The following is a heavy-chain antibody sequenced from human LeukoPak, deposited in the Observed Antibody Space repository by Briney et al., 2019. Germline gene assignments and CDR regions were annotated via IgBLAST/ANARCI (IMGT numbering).Heavy chain of an antibody. CDR2: IYHSGST. J-gene: IGHJ4*02. D-gene: IGHD2-15*01. CDR1: GGSISSGGYS. V-gene: IGHV4-30-2*01. Sequence: PSETLSLTCAVSGGSISSGGYSWSWIRQPPGKGLEWIGYIYHSGSTYYNPSLKSRVTISVDRSKNQFSLKLSSVTAADTAVYYCARERTEDYFDYWGQGTLVTVSS. CDR3: ARERTEDYFDY.